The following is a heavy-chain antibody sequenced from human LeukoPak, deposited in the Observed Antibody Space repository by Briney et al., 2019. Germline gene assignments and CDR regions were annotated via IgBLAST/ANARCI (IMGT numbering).Heavy chain of an antibody. CDR1: GGSFSGYY. D-gene: IGHD5-24*01. CDR3: ARGGIGRDGYNRFGY. V-gene: IGHV4-34*01. CDR2: INHSGST. Sequence: SETLSLTCAVYGGSFSGYYWSWIRQPPGKGLEWIGEINHSGSTNYNPSLKSRVTISVDTSKNQFSLKLSSVTAADTAVYYCARGGIGRDGYNRFGYWGQGTLVTVSS. J-gene: IGHJ4*02.